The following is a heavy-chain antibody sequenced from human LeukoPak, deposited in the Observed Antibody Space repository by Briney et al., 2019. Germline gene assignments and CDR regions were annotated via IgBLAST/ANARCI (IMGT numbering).Heavy chain of an antibody. CDR3: ARGYSDSRGAFDV. V-gene: IGHV3-48*03. D-gene: IGHD4-11*01. J-gene: IGHJ3*01. Sequence: GGSLRLSCAASGFTFSSYEMNWVRQAPGKGLEWVSYISGSGSTIHYADSVKGRFTISRDNAKNSLSLQMNSLRAEDTAVYYCARGYSDSRGAFDVWGQGTVVTVSS. CDR1: GFTFSSYE. CDR2: ISGSGSTI.